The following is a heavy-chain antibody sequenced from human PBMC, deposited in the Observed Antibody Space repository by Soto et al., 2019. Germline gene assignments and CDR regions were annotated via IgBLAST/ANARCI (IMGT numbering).Heavy chain of an antibody. CDR2: IYHSGST. Sequence: TSETLSLTCAVSGGSISSGGYSWSWIRQPPGKGLEWIGYIYHSGSTYYNPSLKSRVTISVDRSKNQFSLKLSSVTTADTAVYYCARVSSRDWNWSDPWGQGTLVTVSS. J-gene: IGHJ5*02. CDR3: ARVSSRDWNWSDP. V-gene: IGHV4-30-2*01. CDR1: GGSISSGGYS. D-gene: IGHD2-21*01.